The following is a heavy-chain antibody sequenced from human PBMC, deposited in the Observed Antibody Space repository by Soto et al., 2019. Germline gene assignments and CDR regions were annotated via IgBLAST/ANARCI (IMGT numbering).Heavy chain of an antibody. CDR1: GFTFDDYA. CDR3: AKDMDLEAGMAFDI. D-gene: IGHD6-19*01. V-gene: IGHV3-9*01. CDR2: ISWNSGSI. J-gene: IGHJ3*02. Sequence: PGGSLRLSCAASGFTFDDYAMHWVRQAPGKGLEWVSGISWNSGSIGYADSVKGRFTISRDNAKNSLYLQMNSLRAEDTALYYCAKDMDLEAGMAFDIWGQGTMVTVSS.